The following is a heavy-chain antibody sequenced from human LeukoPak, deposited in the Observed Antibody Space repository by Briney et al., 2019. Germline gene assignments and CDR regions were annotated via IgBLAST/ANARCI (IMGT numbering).Heavy chain of an antibody. D-gene: IGHD2-2*02. Sequence: PSETLSLTCTGSGGSISSYYWSWIRQPAGKGREWIGYIYYSGRTNYNPSLKSRVTISADTSKNQFSLKLSSVTAADTAVYYCARAIPYNWFDPWGQGTLVTVSS. CDR3: ARAIPYNWFDP. CDR2: IYYSGRT. V-gene: IGHV4-59*01. J-gene: IGHJ5*02. CDR1: GGSISSYY.